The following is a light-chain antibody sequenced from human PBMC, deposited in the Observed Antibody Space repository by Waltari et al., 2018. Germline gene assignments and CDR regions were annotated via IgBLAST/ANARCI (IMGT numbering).Light chain of an antibody. Sequence: EIVMTQSPATLSVSQGERATLSCRASQSVRNNLVWYQQKPGQAPRLLIYGASTRVTGIPARFSGSGSGTEFTLTISSLQAEDVAVYYCQQYYASPGTFGQGTKVEI. CDR1: QSVRNN. CDR2: GAS. V-gene: IGKV3-15*01. J-gene: IGKJ1*01. CDR3: QQYYASPGT.